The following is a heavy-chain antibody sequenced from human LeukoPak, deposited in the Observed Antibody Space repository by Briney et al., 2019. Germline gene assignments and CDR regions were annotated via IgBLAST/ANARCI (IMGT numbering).Heavy chain of an antibody. Sequence: SETLSLTCTVSGGSISSGGYYWSWIRQHPGKGLEWIGYIYYSGSTYYNPSLKSRVTISVDTSKNQSSLKLSSVTAADTAVYYCARGPPRAYYYGSGSYCFDYWGQGTLVTVSS. V-gene: IGHV4-31*03. CDR1: GGSISSGGYY. CDR2: IYYSGST. J-gene: IGHJ4*02. CDR3: ARGPPRAYYYGSGSYCFDY. D-gene: IGHD3-10*01.